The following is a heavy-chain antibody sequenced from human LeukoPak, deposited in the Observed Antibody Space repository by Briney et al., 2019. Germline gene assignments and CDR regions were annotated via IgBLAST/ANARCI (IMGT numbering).Heavy chain of an antibody. CDR3: ARTCSGGSCYCPSHDY. V-gene: IGHV1-18*01. D-gene: IGHD2-15*01. Sequence: VASLTLSCKASGYTFTSYGISWVRQAPGQGLEWMGWLSAYNGNTNYAQKLQGRVTITTDTSTSTAYMQLRSLRSDDTAVYYCARTCSGGSCYCPSHDYWGQGTLSPSSQ. CDR1: GYTFTSYG. CDR2: LSAYNGNT. J-gene: IGHJ4*02.